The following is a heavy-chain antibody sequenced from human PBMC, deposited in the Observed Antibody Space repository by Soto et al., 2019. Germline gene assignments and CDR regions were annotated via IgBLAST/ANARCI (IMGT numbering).Heavy chain of an antibody. D-gene: IGHD2-15*01. CDR3: AKVSGGPRNYGMDV. Sequence: QVQLVESGGGVVQPGRSLRLSCAASGFTFSSYGRHWVRQAPGKGLEWVAVISYDGSKKYYADSVKGRFTISRDNSKNTLYLQMNSLRAEDTAVYYCAKVSGGPRNYGMDVWGQGTTVIVSS. J-gene: IGHJ6*02. V-gene: IGHV3-30*18. CDR2: ISYDGSKK. CDR1: GFTFSSYG.